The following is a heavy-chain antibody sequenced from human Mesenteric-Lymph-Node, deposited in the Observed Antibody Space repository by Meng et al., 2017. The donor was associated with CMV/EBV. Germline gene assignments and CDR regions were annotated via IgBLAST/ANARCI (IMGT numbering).Heavy chain of an antibody. CDR2: LYDSGST. V-gene: IGHV4-59*12. Sequence: SETLSLTCTVSGGSISGYHWSWIRQPPGKGLEWIGFLYDSGSTNYNPSLKSRVTISVDTSKNQVSLKLNSVTAADTAVYYCARAFCGGECYSSSNYYYGMDVWGQGTTVTVSS. CDR1: GGSISGYH. CDR3: ARAFCGGECYSSSNYYYGMDV. J-gene: IGHJ6*02. D-gene: IGHD2-21*01.